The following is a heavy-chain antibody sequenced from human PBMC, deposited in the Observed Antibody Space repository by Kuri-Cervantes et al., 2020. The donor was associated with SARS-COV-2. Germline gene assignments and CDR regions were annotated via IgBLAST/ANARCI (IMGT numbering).Heavy chain of an antibody. CDR2: IKQDGSEK. CDR3: AKDQHGIVVVVAAIDY. J-gene: IGHJ4*02. Sequence: GESLKISCAASGFTFSSYSMNWVRQAPGKGLEWVANIKQDGSEKYYVDSVKGRFTISRDNSKNTLYLQMNSPRAEDTAVYYCAKDQHGIVVVVAAIDYWGQGTLVTVSS. CDR1: GFTFSSYS. D-gene: IGHD2-15*01. V-gene: IGHV3-7*01.